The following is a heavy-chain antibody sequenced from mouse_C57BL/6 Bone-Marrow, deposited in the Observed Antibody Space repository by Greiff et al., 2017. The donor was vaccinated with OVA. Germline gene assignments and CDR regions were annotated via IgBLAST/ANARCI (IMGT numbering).Heavy chain of an antibody. CDR3: ARDDGHSNFWYFDV. Sequence: EVMLVESGGGLVKPGGSLKLSCAASGFTFSSYAMSWVRQTPEKRLEWVATISDGGSYTYYPDNVKGRFTISRDNAKNNLYLQMSHLKSEDTAMYYCARDDGHSNFWYFDVWGTGTTVTVSS. V-gene: IGHV5-4*01. CDR2: ISDGGSYT. CDR1: GFTFSSYA. J-gene: IGHJ1*03. D-gene: IGHD2-5*01.